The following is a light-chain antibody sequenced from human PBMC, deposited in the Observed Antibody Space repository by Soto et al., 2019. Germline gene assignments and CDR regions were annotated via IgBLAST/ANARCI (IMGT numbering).Light chain of an antibody. CDR1: QSVSNN. Sequence: EIVMTQSPATLSVSPGERVTLSCRASQSVSNNLAWYQQKPGQAPRLLMYGATATATGIPARFSGSGSGTEFTLTISSLQSEDVAVYYCQQHNDWPITFGGGTKVEIK. J-gene: IGKJ4*01. CDR2: GAT. V-gene: IGKV3-15*01. CDR3: QQHNDWPIT.